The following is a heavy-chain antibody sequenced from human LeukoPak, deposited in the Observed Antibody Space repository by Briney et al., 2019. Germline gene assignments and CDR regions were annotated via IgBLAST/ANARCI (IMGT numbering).Heavy chain of an antibody. J-gene: IGHJ6*02. V-gene: IGHV4-59*11. CDR1: SGSIDSHS. Sequence: NPSETLSLTCSVSSGSIDSHSWGWIRQPPGRALEWIAYISHTGSATYEPSLKSRVTISVDSSRNQVSLSLRSVTTADAAVYYCARAQKFDVDIAAPGIIQKVKQYFYFYAMDVWGRGTTVTVSS. D-gene: IGHD6-13*01. CDR2: ISHTGSA. CDR3: ARAQKFDVDIAAPGIIQKVKQYFYFYAMDV.